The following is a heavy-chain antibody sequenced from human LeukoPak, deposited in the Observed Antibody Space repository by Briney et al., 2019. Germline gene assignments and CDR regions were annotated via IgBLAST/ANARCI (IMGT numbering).Heavy chain of an antibody. Sequence: GASVNVSFKSSGYTFTSYGISWVRQAPAQGLELVGWISAYNGNTNYAQKLQGRVTMTTDTSTSTAYMELRSLRSDDTAAYYCARAGYYDSSGYAYYYYYGMDVWGQGTTVTVSS. V-gene: IGHV1-18*01. CDR1: GYTFTSYG. D-gene: IGHD3-22*01. CDR3: ARAGYYDSSGYAYYYYYGMDV. CDR2: ISAYNGNT. J-gene: IGHJ6*02.